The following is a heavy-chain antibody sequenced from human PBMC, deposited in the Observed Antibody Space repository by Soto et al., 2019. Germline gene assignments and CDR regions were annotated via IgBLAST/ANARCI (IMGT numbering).Heavy chain of an antibody. CDR3: ARAGGRYAITAYDV. J-gene: IGHJ3*01. CDR1: GVSINSYY. D-gene: IGHD1-26*01. Sequence: QVQLQESGPGLVKPSETLSLICAGSGVSINSYYWSWIRQPPGKALEWIGYIYYSGTTNYNPSLNSRGSISVDTSKNQFSLRLSSVTAADTAAYYCARAGGRYAITAYDVWGPVTFVTVSS. CDR2: IYYSGTT. V-gene: IGHV4-59*01.